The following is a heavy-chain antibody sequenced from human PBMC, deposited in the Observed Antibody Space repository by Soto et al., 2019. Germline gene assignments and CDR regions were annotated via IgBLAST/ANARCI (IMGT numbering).Heavy chain of an antibody. CDR1: GFTVSSNY. Sequence: EVQLVETGGGLIQPGGSLRLSCAASGFTVSSNYMSWVRQAPGKGLEWVSVIYSGGSTYYADSVKGRFTISRDNSKNTLYLQMNSLRAEDTAVYYCARDLPYGDYSYYGMDVWGQGTTVTVSS. CDR3: ARDLPYGDYSYYGMDV. V-gene: IGHV3-53*02. CDR2: IYSGGST. J-gene: IGHJ6*02. D-gene: IGHD4-17*01.